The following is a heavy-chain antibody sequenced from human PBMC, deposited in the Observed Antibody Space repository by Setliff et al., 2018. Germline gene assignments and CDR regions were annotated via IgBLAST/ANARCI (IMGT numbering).Heavy chain of an antibody. CDR2: FDPEDGET. J-gene: IGHJ6*04. D-gene: IGHD3-3*01. CDR1: GYTLTELS. CDR3: ATGFVGFGVGPRALDV. V-gene: IGHV1-24*01. Sequence: VASVKVSCKVSGYTLTELSMHWVRQAPGEGLEWMGGFDPEDGETIYEQKFQGRVTMTEDTSTDTAYMELSSLRSVDTAVYYCATGFVGFGVGPRALDVWGKGTTVTVSS.